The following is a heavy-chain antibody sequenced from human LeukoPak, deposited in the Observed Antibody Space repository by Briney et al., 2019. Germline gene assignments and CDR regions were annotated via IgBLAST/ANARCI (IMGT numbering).Heavy chain of an antibody. CDR1: GFTFSRYS. CDR2: IISSRSYI. V-gene: IGHV3-21*03. Sequence: GGSLRLSYVAAGFTFSRYSPNWVRQAPRKGLEWVSSIISSRSYIYYAGSVKGPFTISTDTATTSLYPQMNRLRAQDTAVYYCARLRYDFWSGYSLWGYFDYWGQGTLVTVSS. J-gene: IGHJ4*02. CDR3: ARLRYDFWSGYSLWGYFDY. D-gene: IGHD3-3*01.